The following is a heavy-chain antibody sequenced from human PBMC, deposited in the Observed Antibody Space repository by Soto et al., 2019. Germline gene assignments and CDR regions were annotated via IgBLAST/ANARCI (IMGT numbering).Heavy chain of an antibody. CDR3: ARQYTTPYYFDS. J-gene: IGHJ4*02. V-gene: IGHV5-51*01. D-gene: IGHD2-2*02. CDR1: GYSFSSYW. Sequence: GESLKISCKDSGYSFSSYWIAWVRQMPGEGLEWMGLIYPDDSDTRYNPSFQGQVTFSADKSINTAYLQWSSLKASDTAMYYCARQYTTPYYFDSWGQGTLVTVSS. CDR2: IYPDDSDT.